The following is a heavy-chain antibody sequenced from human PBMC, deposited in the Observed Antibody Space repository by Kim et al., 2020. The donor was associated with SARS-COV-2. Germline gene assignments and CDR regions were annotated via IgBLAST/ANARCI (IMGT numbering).Heavy chain of an antibody. CDR2: VYYSGST. D-gene: IGHD3-22*01. Sequence: SETLSLTCTVSDGSINNYYWSWFRQPPGEGLEWIGYVYYSGSTNYNPSLRSRLTISVDTSKNQFSLKLSSVTPADTAVYYCARRDSRGYYSQWGQGTLVTVSS. J-gene: IGHJ4*02. CDR3: ARRDSRGYYSQ. CDR1: DGSINNYY. V-gene: IGHV4-59*01.